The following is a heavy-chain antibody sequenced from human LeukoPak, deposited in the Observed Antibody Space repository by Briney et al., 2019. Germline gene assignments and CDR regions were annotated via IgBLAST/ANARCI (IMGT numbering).Heavy chain of an antibody. Sequence: PGGSLRLSCAASAFTFSTYWMSWVRQAPGKGLEWVASIKEDGSEKYYLDSVKGRFIISRDNAEDSLYLQMNSLRAEDTAVYYCARGGFAPDCWGQGTLVTVSS. CDR3: ARGGFAPDC. J-gene: IGHJ4*02. V-gene: IGHV3-7*04. CDR2: IKEDGSEK. CDR1: AFTFSTYW.